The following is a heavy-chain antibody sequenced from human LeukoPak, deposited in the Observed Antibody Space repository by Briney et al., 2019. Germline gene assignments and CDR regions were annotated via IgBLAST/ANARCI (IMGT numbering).Heavy chain of an antibody. V-gene: IGHV3-21*01. CDR3: AREFCSDGTCYWSFDF. J-gene: IGHJ4*02. CDR2: ISESSNYT. Sequence: GGSLRLSCAASGFTFSSYSINGVRQAPGKGLEWVSSISESSNYTYYADSVKGRFTISRDNAKNSLYLQMNSLRAEDTALYYCAREFCSDGTCYWSFDFWGQGTLVTVSS. CDR1: GFTFSSYS. D-gene: IGHD2-15*01.